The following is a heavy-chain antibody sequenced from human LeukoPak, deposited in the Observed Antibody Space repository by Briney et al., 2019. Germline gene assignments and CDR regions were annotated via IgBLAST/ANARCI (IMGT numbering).Heavy chain of an antibody. J-gene: IGHJ4*02. V-gene: IGHV3-53*01. CDR2: IYSGGST. CDR1: GFTVSTNF. Sequence: PGGSLRLSCVVSGFTVSTNFMSWVRQAPGERLEWVSVIYSGGSTYYADSVKGRFTISRDNSKNTLYLQMNSLRAEDTAVYYCARTRVDTTTFDHFDYWGQGTLVTVSS. CDR3: ARTRVDTTTFDHFDY. D-gene: IGHD4-11*01.